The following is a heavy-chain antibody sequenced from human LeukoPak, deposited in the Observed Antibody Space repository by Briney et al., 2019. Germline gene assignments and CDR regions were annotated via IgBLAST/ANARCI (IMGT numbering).Heavy chain of an antibody. CDR2: ISDYNGNT. V-gene: IGHV1-18*01. Sequence: GASVTVSCKGSGYTFTSYGISWVGQAPGQGGEGMGWISDYNGNTNYEQKLQGRVTMTTDTSTSTAYMELRSLRSDDTAVYYCARAPSSAVNWFDPWGQGTLVTVSS. J-gene: IGHJ5*02. CDR1: GYTFTSYG. CDR3: ARAPSSAVNWFDP. D-gene: IGHD2-2*01.